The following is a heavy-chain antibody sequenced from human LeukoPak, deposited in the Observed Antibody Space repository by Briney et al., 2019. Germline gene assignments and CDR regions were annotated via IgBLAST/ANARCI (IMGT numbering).Heavy chain of an antibody. CDR3: ARGRDCGGDCYSGSSFDY. CDR2: INPSGGST. V-gene: IGHV1-46*01. CDR1: GYTFTSYY. D-gene: IGHD2-21*02. Sequence: ASVTVSCKASGYTFTSYYMHWVRQAPGQGLEWMGIINPSGGSTSYAQKFQGRVTMTRDTSTSTVYMELSSLRSEDTAVYYCARGRDCGGDCYSGSSFDYWGQGTLVTVSS. J-gene: IGHJ4*02.